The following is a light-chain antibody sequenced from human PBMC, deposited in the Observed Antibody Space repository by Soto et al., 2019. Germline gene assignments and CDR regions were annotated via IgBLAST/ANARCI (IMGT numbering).Light chain of an antibody. CDR2: GAS. J-gene: IGKJ3*01. CDR1: QSVSSSS. Sequence: EIVLTQSPGTLSLSPGERATLSCRASQSVSSSSLAWYQQKPGQAPRLLIYGASSRATGIPDRFSGSGSGKDFTLTISRLEPEDFAVYYCQQYHSSPFTFGPGTKVDIK. V-gene: IGKV3-20*01. CDR3: QQYHSSPFT.